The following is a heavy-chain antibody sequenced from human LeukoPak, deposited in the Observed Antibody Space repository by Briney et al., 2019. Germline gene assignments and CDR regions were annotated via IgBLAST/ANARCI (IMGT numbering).Heavy chain of an antibody. CDR1: GGSISSYY. Sequence: PSETLSLTCTVSGGSISSYYWSWLQQPPGKGLEWIGYIYYSGSTNYNPSLKSRVTISVDTSKNQFSLKLSSVTVADTAVYYCARSVVVVAATPIYYFDYWGQGTLVTVSS. V-gene: IGHV4-59*01. D-gene: IGHD2-15*01. CDR3: ARSVVVVAATPIYYFDY. J-gene: IGHJ4*02. CDR2: IYYSGST.